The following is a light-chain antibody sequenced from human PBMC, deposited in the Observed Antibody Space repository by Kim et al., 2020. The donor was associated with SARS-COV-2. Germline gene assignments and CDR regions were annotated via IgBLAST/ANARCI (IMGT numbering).Light chain of an antibody. CDR3: QVWDSSSDHPV. Sequence: PGKTASITCGGNNMGSKSVHWYQQKPGQAPVLVIYYDSDRPSGIPERFSGSNSGNTATLTISRVEAGDEADYNCQVWDSSSDHPVFGGGTQLTVL. J-gene: IGLJ2*01. CDR1: NMGSKS. V-gene: IGLV3-21*04. CDR2: YDS.